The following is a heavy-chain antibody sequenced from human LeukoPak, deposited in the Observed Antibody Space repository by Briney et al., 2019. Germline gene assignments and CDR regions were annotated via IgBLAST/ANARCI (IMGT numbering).Heavy chain of an antibody. CDR2: ISGRGDIT. Sequence: PGGSLRLSCAASGFTFSSYAMNWVRQAPGKGPEWVSAISGRGDITYYTDSVKGRFTISRDTSRSTLYLQMSSLRAEDTAVYYCTKDLAFCGGDCYSGADNWGQGALVTVSS. CDR1: GFTFSSYA. V-gene: IGHV3-23*01. J-gene: IGHJ4*02. D-gene: IGHD2-21*01. CDR3: TKDLAFCGGDCYSGADN.